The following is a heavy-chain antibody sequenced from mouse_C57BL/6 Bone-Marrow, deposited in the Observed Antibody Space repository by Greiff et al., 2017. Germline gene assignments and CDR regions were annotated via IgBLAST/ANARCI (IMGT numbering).Heavy chain of an antibody. CDR2: INPSTGGT. J-gene: IGHJ1*03. CDR3: APLLFHWYCDV. D-gene: IGHD1-2*01. CDR1: GYSFTGYY. Sequence: VQLQQSGPELVKPGASVKISCKASGYSFTGYYMNWVKQSPEKSLEWIGEINPSTGGTTYNQKFKAKATLTVDKSSSTAYMQLKSLTSEDSAVYYCAPLLFHWYCDVWGTGTTVTVSS. V-gene: IGHV1-42*01.